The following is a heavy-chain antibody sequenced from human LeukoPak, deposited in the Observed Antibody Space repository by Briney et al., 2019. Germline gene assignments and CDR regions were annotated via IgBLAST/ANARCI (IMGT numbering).Heavy chain of an antibody. Sequence: SETLSLTCGVYGKSLSGYYWSWIRQAPGKGLEWVGYIYYTGSTNYNPSLKSRVTISVDTSKNQFSLRLSSVTAADTAVYYCARDPSKSIVAGSPSYFDLWGRGTLVTVSS. V-gene: IGHV4-59*01. CDR3: ARDPSKSIVAGSPSYFDL. J-gene: IGHJ2*01. CDR2: IYYTGST. CDR1: GKSLSGYY. D-gene: IGHD6-13*01.